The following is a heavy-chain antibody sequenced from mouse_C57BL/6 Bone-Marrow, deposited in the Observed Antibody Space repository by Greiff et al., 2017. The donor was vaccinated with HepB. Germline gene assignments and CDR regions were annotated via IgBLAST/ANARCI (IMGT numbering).Heavy chain of an antibody. V-gene: IGHV3-6*01. CDR2: ISYDGSN. CDR3: ARGRAIYYGYDWGYFDV. J-gene: IGHJ1*03. CDR1: GYSITSGYY. Sequence: DVKLQESGPGLVKPSQSLSLTCSVTGYSITSGYYWNWIRQFPGNKLEWMGYISYDGSNNYNPSLKNRISITRDTSKNQFFLKLNSVTTEDTATYYCARGRAIYYGYDWGYFDVWGTGTTVTVSS. D-gene: IGHD2-2*01.